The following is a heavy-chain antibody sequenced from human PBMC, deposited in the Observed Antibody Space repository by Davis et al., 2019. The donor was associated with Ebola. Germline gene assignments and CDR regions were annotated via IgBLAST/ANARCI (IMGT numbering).Heavy chain of an antibody. J-gene: IGHJ4*02. Sequence: MPSETLSLTCTVSGGSISSSYWSWIRQPPGKGLEWIGYIYYSESSNYNPSLKSRVTISVDTSKNQFSLKLSSVTAADTAVYYCARSYIHYYDSSGYDFTIDYWGQGTLVTVSS. CDR3: ARSYIHYYDSSGYDFTIDY. CDR2: IYYSESS. CDR1: GGSISSSY. V-gene: IGHV4-59*01. D-gene: IGHD3-22*01.